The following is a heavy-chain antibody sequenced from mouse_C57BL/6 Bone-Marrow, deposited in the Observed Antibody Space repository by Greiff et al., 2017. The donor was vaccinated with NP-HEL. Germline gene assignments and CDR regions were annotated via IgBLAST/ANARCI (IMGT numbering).Heavy chain of an antibody. Sequence: VKVIESGPGLVQPSPRLSIPCTVSGFSFTSYGVHWVRQSPGKGLEWLGVRWRGGSTDYNAAFMSRLSITKDNSKSQVFFKMNSLQADDTAIYYCAKRGVVLDWYFDVWGTGTTVTVSS. V-gene: IGHV2-5*01. D-gene: IGHD1-1*01. J-gene: IGHJ1*03. CDR3: AKRGVVLDWYFDV. CDR1: GFSFTSYG. CDR2: RWRGGST.